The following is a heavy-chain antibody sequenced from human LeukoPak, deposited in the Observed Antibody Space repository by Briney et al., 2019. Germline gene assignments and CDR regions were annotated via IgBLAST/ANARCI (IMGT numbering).Heavy chain of an antibody. J-gene: IGHJ4*02. D-gene: IGHD5-18*01. Sequence: PGGSLRLSRAASGFTFSSYAMSWVRQAPGKGLEWVSYISSSGSTIYYADSVKGRFTISRDNAKNSLYLQMNSLRAEDTAVYYCARRNSYGYRYWGQGTLVTVSS. CDR1: GFTFSSYA. CDR2: ISSSGSTI. CDR3: ARRNSYGYRY. V-gene: IGHV3-48*04.